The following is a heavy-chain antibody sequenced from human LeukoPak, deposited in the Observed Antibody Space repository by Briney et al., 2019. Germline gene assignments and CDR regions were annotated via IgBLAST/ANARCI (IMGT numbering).Heavy chain of an antibody. V-gene: IGHV4-34*01. Sequence: SETLSLTCAVYGGSFSGFYWSWIRQPPGKGLEGIGEINHSGGTNYNPSLKSRVTISVDTSKNQFSLKLSSVTAADTAVYYCARGGYCGGDCYFYYWGQGTLVTVSS. D-gene: IGHD2-21*02. J-gene: IGHJ4*02. CDR2: INHSGGT. CDR1: GGSFSGFY. CDR3: ARGGYCGGDCYFYY.